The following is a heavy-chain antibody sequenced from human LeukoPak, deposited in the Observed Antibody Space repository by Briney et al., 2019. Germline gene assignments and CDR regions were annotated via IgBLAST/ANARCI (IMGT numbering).Heavy chain of an antibody. CDR2: IGGRSGRT. Sequence: PGGSLRLSCAASGFTFNSYVVSWVRQAPGKGLEWGSAIGGRSGRTYYADSVRGRFTISRDNSKNTVYLQLNSLRGEDTAVYYCAKDLVSGDWYWRGFDSWGQGTLVTVSS. CDR3: AKDLVSGDWYWRGFDS. V-gene: IGHV3-23*01. D-gene: IGHD6-19*01. J-gene: IGHJ4*02. CDR1: GFTFNSYV.